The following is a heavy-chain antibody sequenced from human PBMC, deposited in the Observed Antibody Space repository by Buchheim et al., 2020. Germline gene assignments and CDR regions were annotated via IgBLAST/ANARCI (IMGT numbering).Heavy chain of an antibody. Sequence: EVQLLESGGGLVQPGGSLRLSCAVSGFAFSGYAMSWVHQASGKGLEWVSAISGSGITTYYADSVKGRFTISRDNSKNTLYLQMNSLSSEDTAVYYCAKPVSVTRVYNFFDPWGQGTL. CDR1: GFAFSGYA. D-gene: IGHD2-8*01. CDR2: ISGSGITT. V-gene: IGHV3-23*01. J-gene: IGHJ5*02. CDR3: AKPVSVTRVYNFFDP.